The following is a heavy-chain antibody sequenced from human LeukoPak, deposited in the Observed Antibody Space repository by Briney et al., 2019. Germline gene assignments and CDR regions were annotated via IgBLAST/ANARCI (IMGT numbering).Heavy chain of an antibody. Sequence: GGSLRLSCAASGFTFNIFAMNWVRQAWGRGLEWVSTISGSGISTYYADSVKGRFTISRDNSKNTLYLQINSLRDEDTAVYFCAKDQHGYDKPIDYWGQGTLVTVSS. CDR3: AKDQHGYDKPIDY. V-gene: IGHV3-23*01. J-gene: IGHJ4*02. CDR1: GFTFNIFA. D-gene: IGHD5-12*01. CDR2: ISGSGIST.